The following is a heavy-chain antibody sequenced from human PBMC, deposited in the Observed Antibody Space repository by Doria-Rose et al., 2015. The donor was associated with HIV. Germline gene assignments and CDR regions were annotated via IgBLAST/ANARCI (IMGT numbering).Heavy chain of an antibody. V-gene: IGHV3-21*03. J-gene: IGHJ4*02. Sequence: RYSMNWVRQAPGTVLGWVSSISSSSEYIYYVDSVQGRFTISRDNAKNSVYLQMNSLRTEDTAVYYCARDHYDSGGYYRDWGQGTLVTVSS. CDR2: ISSSSEYI. D-gene: IGHD3-22*01. CDR1: RYS. CDR3: ARDHYDSGGYYRD.